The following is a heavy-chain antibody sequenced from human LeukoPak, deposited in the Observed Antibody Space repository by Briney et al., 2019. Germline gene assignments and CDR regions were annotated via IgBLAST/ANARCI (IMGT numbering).Heavy chain of an antibody. CDR1: GFTFSSYS. Sequence: GRSLRLSCAASGFTFSSYSMNWVRQAPGKGLEWVSSISSSSSYIYYADSVKGRFTISRDNAKNSLYLQMNSLRAEDTAVYYCARPKHGDYFDYWGQGTLVTVSS. V-gene: IGHV3-21*01. D-gene: IGHD3-10*01. CDR2: ISSSSSYI. CDR3: ARPKHGDYFDY. J-gene: IGHJ4*02.